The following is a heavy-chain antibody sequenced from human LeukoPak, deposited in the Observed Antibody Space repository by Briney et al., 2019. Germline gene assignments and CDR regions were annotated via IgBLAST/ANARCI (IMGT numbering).Heavy chain of an antibody. V-gene: IGHV5-51*01. CDR2: IYPGDSDT. J-gene: IGHJ5*02. CDR1: GYSFTSYW. Sequence: GESLKISCKGPGYSFTSYWIGWVRQMPGKGLEWLGIIYPGDSDTRYSPSFQGQVTISADKSISTAYLQWSSLKASDTAMYYCARIPGGNDSEFDPWGQGTLVTVSS. CDR3: ARIPGGNDSEFDP. D-gene: IGHD3-22*01.